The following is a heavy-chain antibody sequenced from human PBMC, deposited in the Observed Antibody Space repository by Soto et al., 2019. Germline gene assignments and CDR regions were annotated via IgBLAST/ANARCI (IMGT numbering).Heavy chain of an antibody. Sequence: ASVKVSCRASGGTFSSYASSWVRQAPGQGLEWMGGIIPIFGTANYAQKFQGRVTITADESTSTAYMELSSLRSEDTAVYYCARGRFRRGRYYPVDYWGQRTLVAVSS. CDR2: IIPIFGTA. J-gene: IGHJ4*02. V-gene: IGHV1-69*13. D-gene: IGHD1-26*01. CDR1: GGTFSSYA. CDR3: ARGRFRRGRYYPVDY.